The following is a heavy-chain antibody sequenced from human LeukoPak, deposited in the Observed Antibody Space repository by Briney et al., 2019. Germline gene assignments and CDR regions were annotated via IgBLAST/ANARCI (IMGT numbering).Heavy chain of an antibody. V-gene: IGHV3-48*01. CDR3: ARSSRELGGYAPWELMPPFDY. CDR2: LGSVSSSPI. D-gene: IGHD1-7*01. Sequence: GGSLRLSCAASGFTVSSFSMNWVRQTPGKGLEWLSYLGSVSSSPIYYADSVKGRFTISRDNAKNSLYLQMNSLRAEDTAVYYCARSSRELGGYAPWELMPPFDYWGQGTLVTVSS. J-gene: IGHJ4*02. CDR1: GFTVSSFS.